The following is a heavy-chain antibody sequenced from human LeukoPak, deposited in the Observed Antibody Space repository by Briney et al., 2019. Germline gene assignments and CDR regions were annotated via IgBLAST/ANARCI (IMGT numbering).Heavy chain of an antibody. J-gene: IGHJ4*02. V-gene: IGHV4-39*01. CDR2: IYCSGST. CDR1: GGSISSSSYY. CDR3: ARQANAPSTIDY. D-gene: IGHD2-2*01. Sequence: SETLSLTCTVSGGSISSSSYYWGWIRQPPGKGLEWIGRIYCSGSTYYNPSLKSRVTISVDTSKNQFSLRLSSVTAADTAVYYCARQANAPSTIDYWGQGTLVTVSS.